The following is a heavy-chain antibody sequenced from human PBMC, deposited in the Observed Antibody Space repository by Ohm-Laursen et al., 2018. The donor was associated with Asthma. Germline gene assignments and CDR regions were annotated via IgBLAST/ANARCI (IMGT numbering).Heavy chain of an antibody. CDR3: ARVRCTGGVCYIDY. CDR2: IYYSGST. D-gene: IGHD2-8*02. J-gene: IGHJ4*02. V-gene: IGHV4-31*03. Sequence: TLSLTCTVSGGSISSGGYYWSWIRQHPGKGLEWIGYIYYSGSTYYNPSLKSRVTISVDTSKNQFSLKLSSVTAADTAVYYCARVRCTGGVCYIDYWGQGTLVTVSS. CDR1: GGSISSGGYY.